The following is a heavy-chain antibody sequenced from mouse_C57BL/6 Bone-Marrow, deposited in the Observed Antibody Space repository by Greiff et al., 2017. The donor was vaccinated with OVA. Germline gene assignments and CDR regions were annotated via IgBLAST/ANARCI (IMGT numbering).Heavy chain of an antibody. Sequence: EVKLQESGPELVKPGASVKMSCKASGYTFTDYNMHWVKQSHGKSLEWIGYINPNNGGTSYNQKFKGKATLTVNKSSSTAYMELRSLTSEDSAVYYCAREGILLPFDYWGQGTTLTVSS. CDR2: INPNNGGT. CDR3: AREGILLPFDY. D-gene: IGHD1-1*01. CDR1: GYTFTDYN. V-gene: IGHV1-22*01. J-gene: IGHJ2*01.